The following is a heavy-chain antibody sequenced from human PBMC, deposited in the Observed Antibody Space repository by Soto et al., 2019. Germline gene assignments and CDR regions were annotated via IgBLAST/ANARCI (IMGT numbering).Heavy chain of an antibody. D-gene: IGHD3-16*01. CDR3: AKDSWGGRWGVLDYYYHYMDV. Sequence: QVQLVESGGGVVQPGRSLRLSCAASGFTFSSYGMHWVRQAPGKGLEWVAVISYDGSNKYYADSVKGRFTISRDNSKNTVYLQMNSLRAEDTAVYYCAKDSWGGRWGVLDYYYHYMDVWGKGTTVTVSS. CDR2: ISYDGSNK. CDR1: GFTFSSYG. J-gene: IGHJ6*03. V-gene: IGHV3-30*18.